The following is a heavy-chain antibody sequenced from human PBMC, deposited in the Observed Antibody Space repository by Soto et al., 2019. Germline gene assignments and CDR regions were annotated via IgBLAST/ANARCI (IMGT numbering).Heavy chain of an antibody. CDR3: ARATVWDHTHDY. J-gene: IGHJ4*02. Sequence: SETLSLTCTVSGGSISSSSYYWGWIRQPPGKGLEWIGSIYYSGSTYYNPSLKSRVTISVDTSKNQFSLKLSSVTAADTAVYYCARATVWDHTHDYWGQGTLVTVSS. CDR2: IYYSGST. CDR1: GGSISSSSYY. V-gene: IGHV4-39*07. D-gene: IGHD1-26*01.